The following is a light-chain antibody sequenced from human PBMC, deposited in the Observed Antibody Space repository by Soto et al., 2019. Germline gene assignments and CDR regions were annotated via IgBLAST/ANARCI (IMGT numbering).Light chain of an antibody. CDR3: CSYAGSYHYV. J-gene: IGLJ1*01. CDR2: DVS. V-gene: IGLV2-11*01. Sequence: QSALTQPRSVSGSPGQSVTISCTGTSSDVGGYNYVSWYQQHPGKAPKLMIYDVSKRPSGVPDRFSGSKSGNTASLTISGLHAEDEADYQCCSYAGSYHYVFGTGTKLTVL. CDR1: SSDVGGYNY.